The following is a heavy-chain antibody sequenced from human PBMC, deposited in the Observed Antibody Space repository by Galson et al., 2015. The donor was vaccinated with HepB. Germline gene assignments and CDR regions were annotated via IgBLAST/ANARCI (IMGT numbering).Heavy chain of an antibody. J-gene: IGHJ6*02. CDR3: ARGSAAGTWGYGMGV. V-gene: IGHV3-30*04. Sequence: SLRLSCAASGFTFSSYPMHWVRQAPGKGLEWVAVISYDGSIEYYADSVKGRFTISRDNPKNTVYLQMNSLRPEETAVYYCARGSAAGTWGYGMGVWGQGTTVSASS. CDR2: ISYDGSIE. D-gene: IGHD6-13*01. CDR1: GFTFSSYP.